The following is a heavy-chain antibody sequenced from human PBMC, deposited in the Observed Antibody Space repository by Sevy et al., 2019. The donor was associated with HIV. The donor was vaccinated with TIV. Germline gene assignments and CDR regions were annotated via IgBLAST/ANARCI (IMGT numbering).Heavy chain of an antibody. CDR1: VGSISNYY. J-gene: IGHJ4*02. Sequence: LRLSCTVSVGSISNYYWSWIRQPPGQGLEWIGYIHYSGTTSYNPSLKSRVTMSVDTSKNQFSLKLSSVTSADTAVYFCARRGSTYYYDSIALDYWGQGTLVTVSS. CDR2: IHYSGTT. V-gene: IGHV4-59*01. CDR3: ARRGSTYYYDSIALDY. D-gene: IGHD3-22*01.